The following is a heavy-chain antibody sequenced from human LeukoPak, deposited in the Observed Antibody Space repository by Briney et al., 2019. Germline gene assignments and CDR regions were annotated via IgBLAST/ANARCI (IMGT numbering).Heavy chain of an antibody. CDR3: ARDIGYCSSTSCPRVDNWFDP. V-gene: IGHV4-4*07. D-gene: IGHD2-2*01. Sequence: SETLSLTCTVSGGSISSYYWSWIRQPAGKGLEWIGRIYTSGSTNYNPSLKSRVTISVDTSKNQFSLKLSSVTAADTAVYYCARDIGYCSSTSCPRVDNWFDPWGQGTLVTVSS. CDR1: GGSISSYY. J-gene: IGHJ5*02. CDR2: IYTSGST.